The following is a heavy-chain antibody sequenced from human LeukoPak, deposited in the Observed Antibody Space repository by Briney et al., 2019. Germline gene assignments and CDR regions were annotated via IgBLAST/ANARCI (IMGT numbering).Heavy chain of an antibody. CDR2: ISGSGGST. J-gene: IGHJ3*02. CDR3: AKDLRSSGSPRAFDI. D-gene: IGHD1-26*01. CDR1: GFTFSSYA. Sequence: GGTLRLSCAASGFTFSSYAMSWVRQAPGKGLEWVSVISGSGGSTYYADSVKGRFTISRDNSKNTLHLQMNSLRAEDTAVYYCAKDLRSSGSPRAFDIWGQGTMVTVSS. V-gene: IGHV3-23*01.